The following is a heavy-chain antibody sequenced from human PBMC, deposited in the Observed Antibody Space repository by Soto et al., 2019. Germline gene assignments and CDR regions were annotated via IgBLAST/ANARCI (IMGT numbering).Heavy chain of an antibody. Sequence: GGSLKLSCEASGFPFRSHDMSWVRQAPGKELGWVATISGSGSNTHYTDSVKGRFVISKDNAKNTMYLQMDSLRAEDTAVYYCARDKVVGRTLTTHYYYGLDVWGQGTSVTVSS. CDR3: ARDKVVGRTLTTHYYYGLDV. D-gene: IGHD2-15*01. CDR1: GFPFRSHD. V-gene: IGHV3-23*01. CDR2: ISGSGSNT. J-gene: IGHJ6*02.